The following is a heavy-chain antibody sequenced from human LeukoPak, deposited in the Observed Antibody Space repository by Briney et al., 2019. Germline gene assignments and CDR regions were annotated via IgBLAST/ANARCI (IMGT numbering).Heavy chain of an antibody. CDR3: ARVGSGYYLSDMNY. V-gene: IGHV3-21*01. J-gene: IGHJ4*02. CDR2: ISSSSSYI. D-gene: IGHD3-3*01. CDR1: GFTFSSYS. Sequence: GGSLRLSFAASGFTFSSYSMNWVRQAPGKGLEWVSSISSSSSYIYYADSVKGRFTISRDNAKNSMYLRMNSLRAEETAVYYCARVGSGYYLSDMNYWGQGTLVTVSS.